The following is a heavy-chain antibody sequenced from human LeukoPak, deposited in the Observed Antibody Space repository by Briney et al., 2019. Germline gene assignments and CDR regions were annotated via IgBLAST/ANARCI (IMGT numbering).Heavy chain of an antibody. V-gene: IGHV1-2*02. D-gene: IGHD3-22*01. CDR1: GYTFTGYY. Sequence: GASVKVSCKASGYTFTGYYMHWVRQAPGQGLEWMGWINPNSGGTNYAQKFQGRVTMTRDTSISTAYMELSRLRSDDTAVYYCARTHYDSSGYYSVQLFDYWGQGTLVTFSS. CDR3: ARTHYDSSGYYSVQLFDY. J-gene: IGHJ4*02. CDR2: INPNSGGT.